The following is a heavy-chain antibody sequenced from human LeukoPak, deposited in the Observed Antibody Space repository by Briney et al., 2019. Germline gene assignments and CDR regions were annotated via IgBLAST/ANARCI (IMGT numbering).Heavy chain of an antibody. J-gene: IGHJ5*02. CDR2: TYSSGST. V-gene: IGHV4-39*07. CDR3: ARDSSWYRWFDP. D-gene: IGHD6-13*01. CDR1: GGSISSNSYY. Sequence: SETLSLTCTVSGGSISSNSYYWGWIRQPPGKGLEWIGSTYSSGSTYYNPSLKSRVTMSVDTSKNQFSLKLSSVTAADTAVYYCARDSSWYRWFDPWGQGTLVTVSS.